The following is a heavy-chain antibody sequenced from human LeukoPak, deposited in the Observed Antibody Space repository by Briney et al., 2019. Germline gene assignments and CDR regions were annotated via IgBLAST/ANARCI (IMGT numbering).Heavy chain of an antibody. CDR3: AKDQCGGDCAIPYY. CDR2: ISYDGSNK. J-gene: IGHJ4*02. D-gene: IGHD2-21*02. V-gene: IGHV3-30*18. CDR1: GFTFSSYS. Sequence: GGSLRLSCAASGFTFSSYSMHWVRQAPGKGLEWVAVISYDGSNKYYADSVKGRFTISRDNSKNTLYLQMNSLRAEDTAVYYCAKDQCGGDCAIPYYWGQGTLVTVSS.